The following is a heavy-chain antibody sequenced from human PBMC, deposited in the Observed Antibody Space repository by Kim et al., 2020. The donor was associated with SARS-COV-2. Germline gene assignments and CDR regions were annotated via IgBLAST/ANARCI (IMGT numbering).Heavy chain of an antibody. CDR2: IYYSGST. V-gene: IGHV4-59*08. CDR3: ALGVATIVDY. J-gene: IGHJ4*02. Sequence: SETLSLTCTVSGGSISSYYWSWIRQPPGKGLEWIGYIYYSGSTNYNPSLKSRVTISVDTSKNQFSLKLSSVTAADTAVYYCALGVATIVDYWGQGTLVTVSS. D-gene: IGHD5-12*01. CDR1: GGSISSYY.